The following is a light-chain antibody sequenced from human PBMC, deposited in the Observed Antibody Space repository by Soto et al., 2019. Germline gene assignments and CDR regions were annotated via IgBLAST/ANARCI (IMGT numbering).Light chain of an antibody. CDR2: VVN. Sequence: QSALTQPPSVSGSPGQSVTISCTGTSSDVGSYQRVSWDQQPPGTAPKLMIYVVNHRPPGVPDRFSGSKSGNTASLAISGLQDDDEADYYCSSYTISSPVVFGGGTKLTVL. CDR1: SSDVGSYQR. J-gene: IGLJ2*01. V-gene: IGLV2-18*02. CDR3: SSYTISSPVV.